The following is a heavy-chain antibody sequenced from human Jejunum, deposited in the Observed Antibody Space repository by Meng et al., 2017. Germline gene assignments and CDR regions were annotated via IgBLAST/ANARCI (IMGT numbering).Heavy chain of an antibody. CDR3: TRGQGEN. CDR2: IYNSGST. Sequence: SETLSLTCTVSGGSISSSSYSWGWIRQPPGKGLGWIGIIYNSGSTYSNPSLKSRVTISVDTSKNQFSLKLSSVTAADTAVYYCTRGQGENWGQGTLVTVSS. J-gene: IGHJ4*02. V-gene: IGHV4-39*07. CDR1: GGSISSSSYS.